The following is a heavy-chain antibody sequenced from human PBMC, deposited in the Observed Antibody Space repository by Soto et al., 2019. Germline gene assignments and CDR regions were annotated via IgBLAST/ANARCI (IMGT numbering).Heavy chain of an antibody. CDR2: TYYRSRWYN. J-gene: IGHJ6*03. V-gene: IGHV6-1*01. CDR1: GDSFSSNSAA. CDR3: AGTTSHQWYYMDV. Sequence: SQTLSLTCAISGDSFSSNSAALNWIRLSPSRGLEWLARTYYRSRWYNDYAVSVRSRITVNPDTSKNQFSLQLTSVTPEDTAVYYCAGTTSHQWYYMDVWGKGTTVTVSS. D-gene: IGHD1-7*01.